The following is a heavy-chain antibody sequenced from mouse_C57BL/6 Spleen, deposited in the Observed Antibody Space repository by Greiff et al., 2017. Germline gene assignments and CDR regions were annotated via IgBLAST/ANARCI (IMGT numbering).Heavy chain of an antibody. V-gene: IGHV1-69*01. D-gene: IGHD3-2*02. CDR3: ARRSSGYVYYAMDY. CDR2: IDPSDSYT. Sequence: VQLQQPGAELVMPGASVKLSCKASGYTFTSYWMHWVKQRPGQGLEWIGEIDPSDSYTNYNQKFKGKSTLTVDKSSSTAYMQLSSLTSEDSAVYYCARRSSGYVYYAMDYWGQGTSVTVSS. CDR1: GYTFTSYW. J-gene: IGHJ4*01.